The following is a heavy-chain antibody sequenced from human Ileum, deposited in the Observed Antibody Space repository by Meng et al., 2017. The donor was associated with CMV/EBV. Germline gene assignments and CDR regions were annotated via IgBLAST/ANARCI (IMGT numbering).Heavy chain of an antibody. J-gene: IGHJ4*02. CDR2: ISRDGSEK. CDR3: ASESTRGVRGVILGFAYFDY. D-gene: IGHD3-10*01. V-gene: IGHV3-30*04. CDR1: GFTFSSYG. Sequence: GESLKISCAASGFTFSSYGIHWVRQAPGKGLEWVAVISRDGSEKYYADSVKGRFTISRDTSKNTLYLQMNSLRAEDTAVYYCASESTRGVRGVILGFAYFDYWGQGTLVTVSS.